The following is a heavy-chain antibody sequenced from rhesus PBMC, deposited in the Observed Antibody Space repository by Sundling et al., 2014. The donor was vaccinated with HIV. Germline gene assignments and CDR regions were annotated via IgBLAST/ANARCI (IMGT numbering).Heavy chain of an antibody. J-gene: IGHJ3*01. Sequence: QVHLQESGPGLVKPSETLSLTCAVSSGSLSGYFWGWIRQPPGKGLEWVGYISGITESTDYNLSLKSRVTISIDTSKKQFSLKLTSATAADTAVYYCARAVWTGYAQEAAFDLWDQGVRVTVSS. V-gene: IGHV4-165*01. D-gene: IGHD3-3*01. CDR2: ISGITEST. CDR3: ARAVWTGYAQEAAFDL. CDR1: SGSLSGYF.